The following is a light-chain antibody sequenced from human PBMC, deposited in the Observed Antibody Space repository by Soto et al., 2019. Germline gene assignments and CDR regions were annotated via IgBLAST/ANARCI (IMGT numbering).Light chain of an antibody. V-gene: IGKV1-9*01. CDR2: AAS. CDR1: QDINSY. J-gene: IGKJ1*01. Sequence: DIPLTQSPSLLSASVGDRVTITSRASQDINSYLAWYQQKPGKAPKLLIYAASTLQSAVPSRFSGGVSGTEFALTISSLQPEDSATYYCQQLSTYPRTFGQGTKVEF. CDR3: QQLSTYPRT.